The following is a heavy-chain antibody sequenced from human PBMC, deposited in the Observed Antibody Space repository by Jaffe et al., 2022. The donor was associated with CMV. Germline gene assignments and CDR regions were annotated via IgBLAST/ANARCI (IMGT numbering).Heavy chain of an antibody. V-gene: IGHV4-39*01. J-gene: IGHJ5*02. D-gene: IGHD5-12*01. CDR3: ARQQTGAYDVGGRIWIDP. Sequence: QMQESGPGRVEPSETLSLTCTVSGGFVSSSRYRWTWIRQSPEKGLEWIGSVLSTGDTYYNPSLKSRLTLSVDLSKNHFSLRLSSVTAADTAIYYCARQQTGAYDVGGRIWIDPWGQGTLVTVSS. CDR1: GGFVSSSRYR. CDR2: VLSTGDT.